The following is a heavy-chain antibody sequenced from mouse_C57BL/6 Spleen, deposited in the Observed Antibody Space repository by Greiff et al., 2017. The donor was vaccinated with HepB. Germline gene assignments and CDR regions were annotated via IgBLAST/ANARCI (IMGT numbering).Heavy chain of an antibody. CDR3: ARRIETYYDYDGWYFDV. Sequence: QVQLQQSGAELARPGASVKLSCKASGYTFTSYGISWVKQRTGQGLEWIGEIYPRSGNTYYNEKFKGKATLTADKSSSTAYMELRSLTSEDSAVYFCARRIETYYDYDGWYFDVWGTGTTVTVSS. J-gene: IGHJ1*03. D-gene: IGHD2-4*01. CDR2: IYPRSGNT. CDR1: GYTFTSYG. V-gene: IGHV1-81*01.